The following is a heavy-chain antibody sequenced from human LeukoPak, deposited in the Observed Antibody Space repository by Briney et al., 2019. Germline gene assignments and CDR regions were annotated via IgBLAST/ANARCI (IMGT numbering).Heavy chain of an antibody. D-gene: IGHD2/OR15-2a*01. CDR3: ALTSHPNDY. CDR1: GYTFTSYV. V-gene: IGHV1-18*01. Sequence: GASVKVSCKASGYTFTSYVISWVRQAPGQGLEWMGWISTYNGNTNYAQKFQGRVTITADKSTSTAYMELSSLRSEDTAVYYCALTSHPNDYWGQGTLVTVSS. CDR2: ISTYNGNT. J-gene: IGHJ4*02.